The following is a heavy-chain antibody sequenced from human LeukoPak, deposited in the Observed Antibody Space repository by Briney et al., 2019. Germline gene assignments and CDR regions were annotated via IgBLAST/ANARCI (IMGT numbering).Heavy chain of an antibody. V-gene: IGHV3-49*04. Sequence: GGSLRLSCTTSGFTFGDYAVAWVRQAPGKGLEWVGFARNRAYGGATEYAASVKGRFTISRDDSKSIAYLQMNILKTEDTAVYYCSRGYYYGSGTPVWFDPWGQGTLVTVSS. CDR3: SRGYYYGSGTPVWFDP. CDR1: GFTFGDYA. CDR2: ARNRAYGGAT. J-gene: IGHJ5*02. D-gene: IGHD3-10*01.